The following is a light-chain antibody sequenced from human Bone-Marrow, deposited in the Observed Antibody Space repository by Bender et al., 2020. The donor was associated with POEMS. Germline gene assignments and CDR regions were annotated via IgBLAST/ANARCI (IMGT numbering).Light chain of an antibody. J-gene: IGLJ1*01. CDR1: NSDVGGYNY. CDR3: CSYAGGGTYV. Sequence: QSALTQPASVSGSPGESIAISCTGSNSDVGGYNYVSWYQQHPGKAPKLVIYEVSKRPSGVPDRFSGSKSGNTASLTISGLQAEDEADYYCCSYAGGGTYVFGSGTKVTVL. CDR2: EVS. V-gene: IGLV2-23*02.